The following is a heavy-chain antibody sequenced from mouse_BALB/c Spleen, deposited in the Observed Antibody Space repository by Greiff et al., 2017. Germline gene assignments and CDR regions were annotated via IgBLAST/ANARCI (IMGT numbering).Heavy chain of an antibody. J-gene: IGHJ4*01. CDR2: IWGDGST. Sequence: VKLQESGPGLVAPSQSLSITCTVSGFSLTGYGVNWVRQPPGKGLEWLGMIWGDGSTDYNSALKSRLSISKDNSKSQVFLKMNSLQTDDTARYYCARDPNYYGSRGAMDYWGQGTSVTVSS. CDR3: ARDPNYYGSRGAMDY. CDR1: GFSLTGYG. V-gene: IGHV2-6-7*01. D-gene: IGHD1-1*01.